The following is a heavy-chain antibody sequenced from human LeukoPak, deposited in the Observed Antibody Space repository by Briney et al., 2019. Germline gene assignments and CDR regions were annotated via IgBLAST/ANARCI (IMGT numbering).Heavy chain of an antibody. Sequence: ASVKVDCIASGYTFTVYYMHWVRQAPGQGLEWMGWINPNSGGTNYAQKFQGRVTMTRDTSISTAYMELSRLRSDDTAVYYCARGLSSPIARRLAFAIWGERRTVTASS. CDR2: INPNSGGT. J-gene: IGHJ3*02. CDR3: ARGLSSPIARRLAFAI. D-gene: IGHD2-21*01. V-gene: IGHV1-2*02. CDR1: GYTFTVYY.